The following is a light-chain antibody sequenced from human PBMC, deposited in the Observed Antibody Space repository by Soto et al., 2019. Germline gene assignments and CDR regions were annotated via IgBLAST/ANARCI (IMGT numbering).Light chain of an antibody. CDR2: GAS. J-gene: IGKJ1*01. Sequence: IGLTQSQGTLSLSPGERATLSCRASQTVSSSYLAWYQQKPGQAPRLLIYGASSRATGIPDRFSGSGSGTDFTLTISRLEPEDFAVYYCQQYGISPRTFG. CDR3: QQYGISPRT. CDR1: QTVSSSY. V-gene: IGKV3-20*01.